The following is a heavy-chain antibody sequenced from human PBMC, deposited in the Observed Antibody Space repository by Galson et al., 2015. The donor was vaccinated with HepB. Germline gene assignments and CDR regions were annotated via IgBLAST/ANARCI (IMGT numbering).Heavy chain of an antibody. D-gene: IGHD3-22*01. V-gene: IGHV4-59*01. Sequence: TLSLTCTVSGGSISSYYWSWIRQPPGKGLEWIGYIYYSGSTNYNPSLKSRVTISVDTSKNQFSLKLSSVTAADTAVYYCARERKEGVYGSSGYYLYYFDCWGQGTLVTVSS. J-gene: IGHJ4*02. CDR3: ARERKEGVYGSSGYYLYYFDC. CDR2: IYYSGST. CDR1: GGSISSYY.